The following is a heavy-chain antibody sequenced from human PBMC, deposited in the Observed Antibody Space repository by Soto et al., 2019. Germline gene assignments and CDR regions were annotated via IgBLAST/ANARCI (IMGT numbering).Heavy chain of an antibody. V-gene: IGHV3-21*01. J-gene: IGHJ4*02. CDR2: ISSSSYI. CDR3: ARVVAVAGTVDGYFDD. D-gene: IGHD6-19*01. Sequence: GGSLRLSCAASGFTFSSYSMNWVRQAPGKGLEWVSSISSSSYIYYADSVKGRFTISRDNAKNSLYLQMNSLRAEDTAVYYCARVVAVAGTVDGYFDDWGQGTLVTVSS. CDR1: GFTFSSYS.